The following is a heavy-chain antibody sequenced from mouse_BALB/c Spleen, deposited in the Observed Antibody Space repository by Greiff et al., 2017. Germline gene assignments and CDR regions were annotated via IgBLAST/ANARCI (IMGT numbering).Heavy chain of an antibody. CDR2: IDPENGDT. CDR3: SAAWFAY. J-gene: IGHJ3*01. Sequence: VQLKESGAELVKPGASVKLSCKASGYTFTSYYMHWVKQRPEQGLEWIGWIDPENGDTEYAPKFQGKATMTADTSSNTAYLQLSSLTSEDTAVYYCSAAWFAYWGQGTLVTVSA. V-gene: IGHV14-4*02. CDR1: GYTFTSYY.